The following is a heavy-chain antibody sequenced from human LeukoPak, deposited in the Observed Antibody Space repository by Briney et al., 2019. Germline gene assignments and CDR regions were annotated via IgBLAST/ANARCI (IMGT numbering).Heavy chain of an antibody. Sequence: ASEKVSCKASGYTFTGYYTHWVRQAPGQGLEWMGWINPNSGGTNYAQKFQGRVTMTRDTSISTAYMELSRLRSDDTAVYYCARDTGEWWELDYWGQGTLVTVSS. V-gene: IGHV1-2*02. J-gene: IGHJ4*02. CDR1: GYTFTGYY. D-gene: IGHD1-26*01. CDR2: INPNSGGT. CDR3: ARDTGEWWELDY.